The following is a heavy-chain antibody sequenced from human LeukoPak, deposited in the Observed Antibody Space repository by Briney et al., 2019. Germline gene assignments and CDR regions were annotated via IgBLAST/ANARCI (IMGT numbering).Heavy chain of an antibody. Sequence: SETLSLTCTVSGGSISSGGYYWSWIRQHPGKGLEWIGYIYYSGSTYYNPSLKSRVTISVDTSKNQFSLKLSSVTAADTAVYYCARGGPRYYDSSGYYYYWGQGTLVTVSS. CDR3: ARGGPRYYDSSGYYYY. D-gene: IGHD3-22*01. V-gene: IGHV4-31*03. CDR2: IYYSGST. J-gene: IGHJ4*02. CDR1: GGSISSGGYY.